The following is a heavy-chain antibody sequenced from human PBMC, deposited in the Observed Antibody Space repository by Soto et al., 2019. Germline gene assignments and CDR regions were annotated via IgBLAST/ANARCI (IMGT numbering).Heavy chain of an antibody. D-gene: IGHD1-7*01. CDR2: ISGGAGST. Sequence: PGGSLRLSCAASGFTFSTYDMSWVRQAPGKGLAWVSTISGGAGSTYYAGSVRGRFTISRDNSRNTLYLQMNSLRAEDTAVYYCAGTTSLQWYYMDVWGKGTTVTVSS. CDR3: AGTTSLQWYYMDV. V-gene: IGHV3-23*01. J-gene: IGHJ6*03. CDR1: GFTFSTYD.